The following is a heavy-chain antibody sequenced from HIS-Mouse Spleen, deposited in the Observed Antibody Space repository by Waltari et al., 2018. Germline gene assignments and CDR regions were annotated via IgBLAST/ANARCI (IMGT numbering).Heavy chain of an antibody. CDR2: IYYSGST. CDR1: GSPITSSSYY. J-gene: IGHJ2*01. V-gene: IGHV4-39*07. CDR3: AREIPYSSSWYDWYFDL. D-gene: IGHD6-13*01. Sequence: QLQLQESGPGLVKPSEPLSLPCTVSGSPITSSSYYWGWIRQPPGKGLEWIGSIYYSGSTYYNPSLKSRVTISVDTSKNQFSLKLSSVTAADTAVYYCAREIPYSSSWYDWYFDLWGRGTLVTVSS.